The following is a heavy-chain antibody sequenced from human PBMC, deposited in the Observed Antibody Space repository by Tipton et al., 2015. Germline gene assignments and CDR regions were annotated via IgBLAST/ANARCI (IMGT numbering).Heavy chain of an antibody. CDR1: GGSISGITYY. CDR2: IYYSGST. J-gene: IGHJ4*02. D-gene: IGHD2-15*01. Sequence: TLSLTCTVSGGSISGITYYWGWIRQPPGKGLEWIGYIYYSGSTNYNPSLKSRVTISVDASKSQFSLRLSSVTAADTAVYYCARGGWSLDYWGQGTLVTVSS. V-gene: IGHV4-61*05. CDR3: ARGGWSLDY.